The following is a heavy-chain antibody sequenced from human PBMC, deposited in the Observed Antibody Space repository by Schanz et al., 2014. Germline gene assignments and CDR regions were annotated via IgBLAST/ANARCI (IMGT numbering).Heavy chain of an antibody. CDR1: GFTLSNSD. CDR3: AKARRKSNCSGGRCFHYSYYGMDV. Sequence: PGGSLRLSCAASGFTLSNSDMHWVRQGTGKGLEWVSTIGYLGDTYYPDSVKGRFTISRDNSKNTLYLQMNSLRAEDTAVYYCAKARRKSNCSGGRCFHYSYYGMDVWGQGTTVTVSS. D-gene: IGHD2-15*01. J-gene: IGHJ6*02. CDR2: IGYLGDT. V-gene: IGHV3-13*01.